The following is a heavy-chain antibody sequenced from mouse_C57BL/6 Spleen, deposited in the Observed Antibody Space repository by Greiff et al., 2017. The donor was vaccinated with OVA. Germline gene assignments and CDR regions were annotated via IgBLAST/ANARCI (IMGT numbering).Heavy chain of an antibody. Sequence: EVQLQQSGPGLVKPSQSLSLTCSVTGYSITSGYYWNWIRQFPGNKLEWMGYISYDGSNNYNPSLKNRISITRDTSKNQFFLKLNSVTTEDTATYYCARETYDGYYDYFDYWGQGTTLTVSS. V-gene: IGHV3-6*01. D-gene: IGHD2-3*01. CDR3: ARETYDGYYDYFDY. J-gene: IGHJ2*01. CDR1: GYSITSGYY. CDR2: ISYDGSN.